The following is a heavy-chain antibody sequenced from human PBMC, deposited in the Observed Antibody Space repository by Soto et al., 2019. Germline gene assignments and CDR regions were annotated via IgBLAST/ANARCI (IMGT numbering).Heavy chain of an antibody. V-gene: IGHV4-30-2*01. J-gene: IGHJ5*02. CDR2: IYQSGVT. CDR3: AGMPYTSGLRFDP. CDR1: GDSYSISTYS. D-gene: IGHD6-19*01. Sequence: PSETLSLPCNMTGDSYSISTYSWSWIRQPPGKARQWIGFIYQSGVTPYNPSLASRVSISLDRSTNQCSLKLKSVTAADTAVYFCAGMPYTSGLRFDPWGPGTLVTVSS.